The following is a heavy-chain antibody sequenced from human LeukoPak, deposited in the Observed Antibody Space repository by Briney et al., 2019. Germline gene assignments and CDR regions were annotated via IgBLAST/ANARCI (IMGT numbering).Heavy chain of an antibody. CDR1: GFTFSSYA. J-gene: IGHJ4*02. CDR2: ISGSGGST. CDR3: AKVGGGFNPTLYFDF. V-gene: IGHV3-23*01. D-gene: IGHD3-16*01. Sequence: GGSLRLSCAASGFTFSSYAMSWVRQAPGKGLEWVSAISGSGGSTYYADSVKGRFTISRDNSKNTLYLQMNSLRADDTAVYYCAKVGGGFNPTLYFDFWGQGTLVTVSS.